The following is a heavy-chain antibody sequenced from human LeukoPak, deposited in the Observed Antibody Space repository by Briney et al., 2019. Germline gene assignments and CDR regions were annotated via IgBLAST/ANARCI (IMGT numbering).Heavy chain of an antibody. Sequence: GESLKISCKGSGYSFTSYWIGWVRPMPGKGLEWMGIIYPGDSDTRYSPSFQGQVTISADKSISTAYLQWSTLRASDTAIYYCARHSYDSSDFHYMDVWGKGTTVTISS. CDR3: ARHSYDSSDFHYMDV. J-gene: IGHJ6*03. D-gene: IGHD3-22*01. V-gene: IGHV5-51*01. CDR2: IYPGDSDT. CDR1: GYSFTSYW.